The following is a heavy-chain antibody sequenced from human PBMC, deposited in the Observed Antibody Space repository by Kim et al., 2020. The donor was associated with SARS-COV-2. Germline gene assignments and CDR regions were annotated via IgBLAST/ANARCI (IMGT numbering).Heavy chain of an antibody. Sequence: YYADSVKGRFTISRDNSKNTLYLQMNSLRAEDTAVYYCAIKSRVGQPFDYWGQGTLVTVSS. J-gene: IGHJ4*02. CDR3: AIKSRVGQPFDY. V-gene: IGHV3-23*01.